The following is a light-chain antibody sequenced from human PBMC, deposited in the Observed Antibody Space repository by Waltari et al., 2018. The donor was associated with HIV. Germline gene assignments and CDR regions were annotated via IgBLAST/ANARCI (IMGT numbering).Light chain of an antibody. J-gene: IGLJ3*02. Sequence: QSALTQPPSVSASPGQSVTISCTGTTSDLGSFHRVSWYQQPPGTAPKLLIYAVSNRPSGVPDRFSGSKSGNTASLSIAGLQAEDEADYFCSSYTTTTSYVLFGGGTKLTVL. CDR2: AVS. CDR3: SSYTTTTSYVL. CDR1: TSDLGSFHR. V-gene: IGLV2-18*02.